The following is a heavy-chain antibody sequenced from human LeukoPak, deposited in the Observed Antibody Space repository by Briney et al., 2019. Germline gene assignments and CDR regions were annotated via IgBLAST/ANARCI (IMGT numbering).Heavy chain of an antibody. CDR3: ARAGDYQYQYYYIDF. V-gene: IGHV1-2*02. D-gene: IGHD4-11*01. Sequence: ASVKVSCRASGYTFNGYYMHWVRQAPGQGLEWMGWINPSSGATKYAQTFQGRVTMTRDTYITTAYMELSSLRSDDTATYYCARAGDYQYQYYYIDFWGKGTTVTVSS. CDR2: INPSSGAT. CDR1: GYTFNGYY. J-gene: IGHJ6*03.